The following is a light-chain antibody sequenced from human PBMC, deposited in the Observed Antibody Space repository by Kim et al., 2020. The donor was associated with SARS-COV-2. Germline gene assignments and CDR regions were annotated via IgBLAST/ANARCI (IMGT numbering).Light chain of an antibody. Sequence: SITISYTGTSRDVGNYNLVSWYQQRPGKAPKLIIFEVSKRPSGVSNRFSGSRSGDTASLTISGLQAEDESDYYCCSYAGSSTFVVFGGGTQLTVL. CDR1: SRDVGNYNL. CDR2: EVS. CDR3: CSYAGSSTFVV. J-gene: IGLJ3*02. V-gene: IGLV2-23*02.